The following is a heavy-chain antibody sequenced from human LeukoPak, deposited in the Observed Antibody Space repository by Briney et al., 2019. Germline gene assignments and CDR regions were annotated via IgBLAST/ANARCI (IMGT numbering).Heavy chain of an antibody. D-gene: IGHD4-11*01. Sequence: ASVKVSCKASGYTFTGDYMHWVRQAPGQGLEWMGWINPNSGGTNYAQKFQGRVTMTRDTSISTAYMELSRLRSDDTAVYHCANPPTVTSFDYWGQGTLVTVSS. CDR3: ANPPTVTSFDY. CDR2: INPNSGGT. CDR1: GYTFTGDY. V-gene: IGHV1-2*02. J-gene: IGHJ4*02.